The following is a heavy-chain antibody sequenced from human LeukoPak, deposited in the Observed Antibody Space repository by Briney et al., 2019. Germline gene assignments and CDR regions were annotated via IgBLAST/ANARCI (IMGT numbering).Heavy chain of an antibody. J-gene: IGHJ4*02. CDR1: GFTFSSYA. CDR2: ISYDGSNK. D-gene: IGHD3-16*02. Sequence: GRSLRLSCAASGFTFSSYAMHWVRQAPGKGLEWVAVISYDGSNKYYADSVKGRFTISRDNSNNTLSLQMSSLRTEDTAVYFCARDASGYASVWGSFRYTLDYWGQGTLVTVSS. CDR3: ARDASGYASVWGSFRYTLDY. V-gene: IGHV3-30-3*01.